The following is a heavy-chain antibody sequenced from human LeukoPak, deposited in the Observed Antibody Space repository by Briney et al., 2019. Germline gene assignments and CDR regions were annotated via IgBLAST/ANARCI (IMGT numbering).Heavy chain of an antibody. Sequence: SQTLSLTCTVSGGSISSGGYYWRWIRQHPGKGLEWIGFIYYSGTTYYNPSLKSRVTISIDSSMNQFSLKLSSVTAEDTAVYYYARLIPGSSWDSSVDYWGQGTLVTVSS. CDR3: ARLIPGSSWDSSVDY. CDR1: GGSISSGGYY. J-gene: IGHJ4*02. CDR2: IYYSGTT. V-gene: IGHV4-31*03. D-gene: IGHD6-13*01.